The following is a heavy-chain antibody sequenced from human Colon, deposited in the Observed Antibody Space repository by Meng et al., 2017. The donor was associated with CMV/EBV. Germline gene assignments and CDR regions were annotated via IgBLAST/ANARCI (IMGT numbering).Heavy chain of an antibody. D-gene: IGHD3-10*01. V-gene: IGHV4-34*01. CDR2: INHSGST. CDR3: ARDTFDRRNGMDV. CDR1: GGSFSGYY. J-gene: IGHJ6*02. Sequence: SETLSLTCAVYGGSFSGYYWSWIRQPPGKGLEWIGEINHSGSTNYNPSLKSRVTISIDTSKKYFSLRLSSVTTADTAVYYCARDTFDRRNGMDVWGQGTSVTVSS.